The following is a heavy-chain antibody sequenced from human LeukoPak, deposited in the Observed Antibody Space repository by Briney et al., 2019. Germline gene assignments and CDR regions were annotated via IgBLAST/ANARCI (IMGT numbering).Heavy chain of an antibody. CDR2: VYSSGST. V-gene: IGHV4-4*07. CDR1: GGSISGYY. CDR3: ARGSPSTAAVPVS. D-gene: IGHD6-13*01. J-gene: IGHJ5*02. Sequence: PSETLSLTCTVSGGSISGYYWSWIRQPAGKGLEWIGRVYSSGSTNYNPSFESRVTMSVDTSKNQISLRLSSVTAADTAVYYCARGSPSTAAVPVSWGQGTLVTVSS.